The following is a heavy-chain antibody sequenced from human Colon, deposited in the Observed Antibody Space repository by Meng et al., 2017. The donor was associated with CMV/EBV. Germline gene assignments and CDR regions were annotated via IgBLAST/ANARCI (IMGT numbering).Heavy chain of an antibody. V-gene: IGHV1-2*02. D-gene: IGHD1-26*01. CDR3: ARDPSGSRVPFDY. J-gene: IGHJ4*02. Sequence: VQLVQSGAGVKKPGASVKVSCKTSGYTFSDYHIHWVRQAPGQGLEWMGWINSNSGATDYAQKFQGRFTMTRDTSITTVYMELSSLRSDDTAVYYCARDPSGSRVPFDYWGQGSLVTVSS. CDR2: INSNSGAT. CDR1: GYTFSDYH.